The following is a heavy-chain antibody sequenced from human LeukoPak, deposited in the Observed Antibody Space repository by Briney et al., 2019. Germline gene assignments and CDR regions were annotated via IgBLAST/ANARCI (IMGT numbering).Heavy chain of an antibody. CDR3: ARESSTSQTNLFDY. D-gene: IGHD6-6*01. V-gene: IGHV1-18*01. CDR2: ISAYNGNT. J-gene: IGHJ4*02. CDR1: GYTFTSYG. Sequence: ASVKVSCKASGYTFTSYGISWVRQAPGQGLEWMGWISAYNGNTNYAQKLQGRVTMTTDTSTSTAYMELRSLRSDDTAVYYCARESSTSQTNLFDYWGQGTLVTVSS.